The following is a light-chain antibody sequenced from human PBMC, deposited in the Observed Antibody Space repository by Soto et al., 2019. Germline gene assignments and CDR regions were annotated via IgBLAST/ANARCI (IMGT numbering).Light chain of an antibody. CDR1: QSISSW. J-gene: IGKJ1*01. V-gene: IGKV1-5*03. CDR2: KAS. CDR3: QQYNSYPWT. Sequence: DIQMTQSPSTLSASVGDRVTITCRASQSISSWLAWYQQKPGKAPKVLLYKASSLESGVPSRFSGSGSGTEFTLTISSLQPDDVATYYCQQYNSYPWTFGQGTKVEIK.